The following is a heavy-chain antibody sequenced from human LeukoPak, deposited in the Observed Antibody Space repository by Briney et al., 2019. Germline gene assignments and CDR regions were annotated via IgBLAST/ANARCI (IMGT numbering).Heavy chain of an antibody. CDR2: LYYRGNT. V-gene: IGHV4-31*03. CDR1: GGSIRSGGYY. D-gene: IGHD3-22*01. Sequence: PSETLSLTCTVSGGSIRSGGYYWSWIRQHPGKGLEWIGFLYYRGNTYYNPSLKSRVTISVDTSKNQFSLKLSSVTAADTAVYYCARVGYYDSSGFGEIDYWGQGTLVTVSS. CDR3: ARVGYYDSSGFGEIDY. J-gene: IGHJ4*02.